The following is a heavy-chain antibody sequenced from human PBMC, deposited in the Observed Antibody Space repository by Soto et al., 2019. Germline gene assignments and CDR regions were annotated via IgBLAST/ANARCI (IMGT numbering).Heavy chain of an antibody. V-gene: IGHV3-23*01. Sequence: EVQLLESGGGLVQPGGSLRLSCAAAGFTFSSYAMSWVRQAPGKGLEWVSIISGSGGSTYYADSVKGRFTISRDNSKNTLYLQMSNLRAEDTAVYYCAKTAVAGPRDWFDPWGQGTLVTVSS. CDR1: GFTFSSYA. CDR3: AKTAVAGPRDWFDP. J-gene: IGHJ5*02. D-gene: IGHD6-19*01. CDR2: ISGSGGST.